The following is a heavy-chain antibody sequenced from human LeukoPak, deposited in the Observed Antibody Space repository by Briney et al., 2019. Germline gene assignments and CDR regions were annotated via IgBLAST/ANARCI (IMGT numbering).Heavy chain of an antibody. CDR1: GGSISSSSYY. D-gene: IGHD3-3*01. J-gene: IGHJ4*02. V-gene: IGHV4-39*01. CDR3: ATYYTNYDFWSGYYRGGYYFDY. CDR2: IYYSGST. Sequence: SETLSLTCTVSGGSISSSSYYWGWIRQPPGKGLEWIVSIYYSGSTYYNPSLKSRVTISVDKYKNQFSLKLSSVPAADTAVYYCATYYTNYDFWSGYYRGGYYFDYWGQGTLVTVSS.